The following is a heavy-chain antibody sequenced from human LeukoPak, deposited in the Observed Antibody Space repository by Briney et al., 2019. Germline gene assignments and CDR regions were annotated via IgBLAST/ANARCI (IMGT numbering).Heavy chain of an antibody. CDR1: GGSINSYY. CDR3: ARGGKATVVTM. J-gene: IGHJ4*02. Sequence: SSETLSLTCTVSGGSINSYYWSWIRQPAGKGLEWIGRIYSSGSTNYNPSLKSRVSMSVDTSKNQFSLKLTSVTAADTAVYYCARGGKATVVTMWGQGILVTVSS. D-gene: IGHD4-23*01. CDR2: IYSSGST. V-gene: IGHV4-4*07.